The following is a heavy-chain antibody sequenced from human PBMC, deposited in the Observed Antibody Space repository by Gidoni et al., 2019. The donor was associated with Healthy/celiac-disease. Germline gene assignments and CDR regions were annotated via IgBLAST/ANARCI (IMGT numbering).Heavy chain of an antibody. CDR3: AKGAAAGSYFDY. V-gene: IGHV3-23*01. CDR2: ISCSGGST. Sequence: EVQLLESGGGLVQPGGSLRRSCAASGFTFSRYALSWVRQAPGKGLEWVSAISCSGGSTYYADSVKVLFTISRDNSKNTLYLQMNSLRAEDRAVYYCAKGAAAGSYFDYWGQGTLVTVSS. J-gene: IGHJ4*02. CDR1: GFTFSRYA. D-gene: IGHD6-13*01.